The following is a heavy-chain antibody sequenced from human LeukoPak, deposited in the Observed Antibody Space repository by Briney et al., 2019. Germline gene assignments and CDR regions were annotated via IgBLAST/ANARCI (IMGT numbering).Heavy chain of an antibody. V-gene: IGHV3-30*02. CDR1: GFTFSIYG. J-gene: IGHJ4*02. CDR2: IRYEGSNK. Sequence: PGGSLRLSCAASGFTFSIYGMHWVRQAPGKGLEWVAFIRYEGSNKYYADSVKGRFTIARDNSKNTLYLQMNSLRAEDTAVYYCAKSSDSDIVVVPAAIRLDYWGQGTLVTVSS. D-gene: IGHD2-2*02. CDR3: AKSSDSDIVVVPAAIRLDY.